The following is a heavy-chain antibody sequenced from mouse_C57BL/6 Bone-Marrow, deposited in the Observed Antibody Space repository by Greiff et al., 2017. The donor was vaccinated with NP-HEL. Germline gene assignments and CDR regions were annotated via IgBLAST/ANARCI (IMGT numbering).Heavy chain of an antibody. V-gene: IGHV6-3*01. CDR3: TGGRYYDYDEGGAMDY. Sequence: EVHLVESGGGLVQPGGSMKLSCVASGFTFSNYWMNWVRQSPEKGLEWVAQIRLKSDNYATHYAESVKGRFTISRDDSKSSVYLQMNNLRAEDTGIYYCTGGRYYDYDEGGAMDYWGQGTSVTVSS. D-gene: IGHD2-4*01. CDR1: GFTFSNYW. J-gene: IGHJ4*01. CDR2: IRLKSDNYAT.